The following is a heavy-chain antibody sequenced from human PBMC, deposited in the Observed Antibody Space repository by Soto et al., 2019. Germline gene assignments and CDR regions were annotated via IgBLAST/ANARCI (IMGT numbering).Heavy chain of an antibody. Sequence: PGGSLRLSCAASGFTFSNAWMNWVRQAPGKGLEWVGRIKSKTDGGTTDYAAPVKGRFTISRDDSKNTLYLQMNSLKTEDTAVYYCTTDYGPEAVAGIYYYYGMDVWGQGTTVTVSS. V-gene: IGHV3-15*07. D-gene: IGHD6-19*01. CDR3: TTDYGPEAVAGIYYYYGMDV. CDR1: GFTFSNAW. CDR2: IKSKTDGGTT. J-gene: IGHJ6*02.